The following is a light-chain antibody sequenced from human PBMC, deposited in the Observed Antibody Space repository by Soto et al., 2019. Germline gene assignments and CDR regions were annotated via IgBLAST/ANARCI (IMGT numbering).Light chain of an antibody. J-gene: IGLJ2*01. CDR3: TSYTCSNTPPVL. V-gene: IGLV2-14*01. CDR2: EVS. Sequence: QSVLTQPASVSGSPGQSITISCTGTSSDIGGYNYVSWYQHHPGKAPKLMIHEVSNRPSGVSNRFSGSKSGNTASLTISGLQAEDEADYYCTSYTCSNTPPVLFGGGTKVTVL. CDR1: SSDIGGYNY.